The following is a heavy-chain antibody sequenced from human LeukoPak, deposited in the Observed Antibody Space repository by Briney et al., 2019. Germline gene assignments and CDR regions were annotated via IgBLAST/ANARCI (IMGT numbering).Heavy chain of an antibody. Sequence: ASVKVSCKASGYTFTSYGISWVRQAPGQGLEWMGWISAYNGNTNYAQKLQGRVTMTTDTSTSTAYMELRSLRSDDTAVYYCARAVARPSLYYFDYWGQGTLVTVSS. CDR1: GYTFTSYG. CDR2: ISAYNGNT. D-gene: IGHD2-21*01. V-gene: IGHV1-18*01. J-gene: IGHJ4*02. CDR3: ARAVARPSLYYFDY.